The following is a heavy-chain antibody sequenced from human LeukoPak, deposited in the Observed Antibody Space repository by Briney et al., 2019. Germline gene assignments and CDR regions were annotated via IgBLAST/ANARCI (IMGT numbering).Heavy chain of an antibody. Sequence: SETLSLTCTVSGGSISSSSYYWGWIPQPPGKGLEWIGSIYYSGSTYYNPSLKSRVTISVDTSKNQFSLKQSSVTAADTAVYYCAREGRAAGTWSSIDYWGQGTLVTVSS. CDR3: AREGRAAGTWSSIDY. J-gene: IGHJ4*02. CDR1: GGSISSSSYY. CDR2: IYYSGST. V-gene: IGHV4-39*07. D-gene: IGHD6-13*01.